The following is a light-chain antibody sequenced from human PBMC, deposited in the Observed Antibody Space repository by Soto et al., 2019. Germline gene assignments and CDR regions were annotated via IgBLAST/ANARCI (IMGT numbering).Light chain of an antibody. Sequence: DIQMTQSPSSVSASVGDRVTITCRASQGISSWLVWYQQKPGKAPKLLIYAASSLQSGIPSRFSGSGSGTDFTLTISSLQPEDFATYYCQQANSFPYTFGQGT. V-gene: IGKV1-12*01. CDR1: QGISSW. CDR2: AAS. CDR3: QQANSFPYT. J-gene: IGKJ2*01.